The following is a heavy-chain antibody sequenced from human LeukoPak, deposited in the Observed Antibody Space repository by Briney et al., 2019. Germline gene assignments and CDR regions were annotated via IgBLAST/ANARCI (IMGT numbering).Heavy chain of an antibody. J-gene: IGHJ6*03. CDR2: IIPIFGTA. D-gene: IGHD4-11*01. V-gene: IGHV1-69*05. CDR3: AAHATVTTSPFYYMDV. CDR1: GGTFSSYA. Sequence: SVKVSCKASGGTFSSYAISWVRQAPGQGLEWMGGIIPIFGTANYAQKFQGRVTITTDESTSTAYMELSSLRSEGTAVYYCAAHATVTTSPFYYMDVWGKGTTVTVSS.